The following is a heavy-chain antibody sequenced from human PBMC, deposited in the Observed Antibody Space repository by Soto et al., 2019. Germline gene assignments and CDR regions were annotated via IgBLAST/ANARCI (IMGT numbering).Heavy chain of an antibody. J-gene: IGHJ6*02. D-gene: IGHD6-13*01. CDR2: IYYSGST. Sequence: SETLSLTCAVSGGSISSGGYSWSWIRQPPGKGLEWIGYIYYSGSTNYNPSLKSRVTISVDTSKNQFSLNLNSVTAADTAVYYCARDQAAAGPLYGMDVWGQGTTVTVSS. CDR1: GGSISSGGYS. V-gene: IGHV4-61*08. CDR3: ARDQAAAGPLYGMDV.